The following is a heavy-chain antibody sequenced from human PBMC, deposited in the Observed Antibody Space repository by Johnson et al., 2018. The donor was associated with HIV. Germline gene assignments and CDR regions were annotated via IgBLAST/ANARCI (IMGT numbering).Heavy chain of an antibody. Sequence: VQLVESGGGLVQPGGSLRLSCAASGFTFDDYGMSWVRQAPGKGLEWVSGIKWNGGSAGYADSVKGRVTISRDNAKNSLYLQMNSLRAEDTALYYCARDTDYYDSSGYVGSAFDIWGQGTMVTVSS. CDR1: GFTFDDYG. CDR2: IKWNGGSA. CDR3: ARDTDYYDSSGYVGSAFDI. V-gene: IGHV3-20*04. D-gene: IGHD3-22*01. J-gene: IGHJ3*02.